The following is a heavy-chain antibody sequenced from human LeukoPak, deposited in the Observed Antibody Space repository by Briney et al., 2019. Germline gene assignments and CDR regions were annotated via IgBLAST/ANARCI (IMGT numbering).Heavy chain of an antibody. D-gene: IGHD2-15*01. Sequence: GASVKVSCKVSGYTLTELSMHWVRQAPGKGLEWMGGFDPEDGETIYAQKFQGRVTMTEGTSTDTAYMELSSLRSEDTAVYYCATPRDCSGGSCYLSYFDYWGQGTLVTVSS. CDR1: GYTLTELS. CDR2: FDPEDGET. V-gene: IGHV1-24*01. J-gene: IGHJ4*02. CDR3: ATPRDCSGGSCYLSYFDY.